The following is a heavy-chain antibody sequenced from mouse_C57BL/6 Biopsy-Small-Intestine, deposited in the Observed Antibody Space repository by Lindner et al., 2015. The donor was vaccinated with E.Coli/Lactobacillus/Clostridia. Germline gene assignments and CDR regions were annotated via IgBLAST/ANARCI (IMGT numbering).Heavy chain of an antibody. V-gene: IGHV9-3*02. Sequence: VKVSCKASGYTFTTYAINWVRQAPAQGLEWMGWVNTNTGNPTYAQGFTGRFVFSLDTSVSTAYLQISSLKAEDTALYFCARGDPSDGFDIWGQGTKVTVSA. D-gene: IGHD2-3*01. CDR2: VNTNTGNP. J-gene: IGHJ3*01. CDR3: ARGDPSDGFDI. CDR1: GYTFTTYA.